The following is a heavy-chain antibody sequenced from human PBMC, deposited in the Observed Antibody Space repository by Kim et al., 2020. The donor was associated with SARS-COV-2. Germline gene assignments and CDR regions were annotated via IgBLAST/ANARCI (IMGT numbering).Heavy chain of an antibody. CDR2: INAGNGNT. V-gene: IGHV1-3*01. CDR1: GYTFTSYA. Sequence: ASVKVSCKASGYTFTSYAMHWVRQAPGQRLEWMGWINAGNGNTKYSQKFQGRVTITRDTSASTAYMELSSLRTEETAVYYCARRALLDWLFPVGYWGQGTLVTVSS. CDR3: ARRALLDWLFPVGY. J-gene: IGHJ4*02. D-gene: IGHD3-9*01.